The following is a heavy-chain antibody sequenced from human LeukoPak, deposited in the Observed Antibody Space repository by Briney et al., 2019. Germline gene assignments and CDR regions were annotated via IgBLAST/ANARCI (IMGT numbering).Heavy chain of an antibody. J-gene: IGHJ4*02. CDR1: GGSFSGYY. D-gene: IGHD6-19*01. CDR3: ARAELGVRSGSSGWNY. V-gene: IGHV4-34*01. CDR2: INHSGST. Sequence: SETLSLTRAVHGGSFSGYYWSWIRQPPGKGLEWIGEINHSGSTTYNQSLTSRVPISVATSKDQFSLKLRSVTAADTAVYYCARAELGVRSGSSGWNYWGQGTLVTVSS.